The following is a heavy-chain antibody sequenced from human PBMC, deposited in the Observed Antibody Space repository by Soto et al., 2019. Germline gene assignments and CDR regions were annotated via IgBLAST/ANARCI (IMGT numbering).Heavy chain of an antibody. Sequence: GGSLRLSCAASGFTFETFWMSWVRQAPGKGLEWVANIREDGSESDYVDSVKGRFTVSRDNANNLLYLQMNSLRAGDTAVYFCARIFSTHIDYWGQGTLVTVSS. CDR1: GFTFETFW. CDR2: IREDGSES. D-gene: IGHD2-2*01. J-gene: IGHJ4*02. CDR3: ARIFSTHIDY. V-gene: IGHV3-7*05.